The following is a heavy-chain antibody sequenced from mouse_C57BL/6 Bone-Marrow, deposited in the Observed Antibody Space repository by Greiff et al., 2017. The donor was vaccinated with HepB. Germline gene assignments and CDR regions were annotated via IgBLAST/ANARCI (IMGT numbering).Heavy chain of an antibody. CDR1: GYTFTDYN. D-gene: IGHD1-1*01. Sequence: VQLQQSGPELVKPGASVKIPCKASGYTFTDYNMDWVKQSHGKSLEWIGDISPNNGGTIYNQKLKGKTTLTVAKSSSTAYMEHRSLTSEDTAVYYCARLDYYGSHWFAYWGQGTLVTVSA. V-gene: IGHV1-18*01. CDR3: ARLDYYGSHWFAY. CDR2: ISPNNGGT. J-gene: IGHJ3*01.